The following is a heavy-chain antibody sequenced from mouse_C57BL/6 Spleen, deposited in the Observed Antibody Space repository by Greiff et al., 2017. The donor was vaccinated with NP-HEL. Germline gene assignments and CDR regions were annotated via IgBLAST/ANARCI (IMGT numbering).Heavy chain of an antibody. CDR1: GFTFSDYY. CDR3: ARGYSNYVWYFDV. J-gene: IGHJ1*03. Sequence: EVQLVESEGGLVQPGSSMKLSCTASGFTFSDYYMAWVRQVPEKGLEWVANINYDGSSTYYLDSLKSRFIISRDNAKNILYLQMSSLKSEDTATYYCARGYSNYVWYFDVWGTGTTVTVSS. V-gene: IGHV5-16*01. CDR2: INYDGSST. D-gene: IGHD2-5*01.